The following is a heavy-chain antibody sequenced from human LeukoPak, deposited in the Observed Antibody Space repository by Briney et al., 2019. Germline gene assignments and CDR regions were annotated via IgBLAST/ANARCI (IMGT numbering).Heavy chain of an antibody. CDR1: GFTFSSYG. Sequence: GGSLRLSCAASGFTFSSYGMHWVRRAPDKGLEWVAVIWNDGSNKYYADSVKGRFAISRDNSRNTLYLQMNSPRAEDTAVYYCARFADYQKHFDSWGQGALVTVSS. CDR3: ARFADYQKHFDS. J-gene: IGHJ4*02. D-gene: IGHD4-11*01. V-gene: IGHV3-33*01. CDR2: IWNDGSNK.